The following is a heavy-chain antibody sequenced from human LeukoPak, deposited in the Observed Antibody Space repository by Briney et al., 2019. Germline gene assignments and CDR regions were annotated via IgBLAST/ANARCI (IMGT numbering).Heavy chain of an antibody. CDR1: GYTFISYY. V-gene: IGHV1-46*01. J-gene: IGHJ4*02. CDR2: INPSGGAT. Sequence: ASVKVSFKASGYTFISYYIHWVRQAPGQGLEWMGIINPSGGATTYAQKFQGRVTMTRDTSTGTIYMELNSLRSEDTAFYYCARETVVVAAANYFDYWGQGTLVTVSS. CDR3: ARETVVVAAANYFDY. D-gene: IGHD2-15*01.